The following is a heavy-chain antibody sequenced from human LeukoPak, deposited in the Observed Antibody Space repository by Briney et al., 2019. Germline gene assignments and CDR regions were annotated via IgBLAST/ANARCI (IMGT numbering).Heavy chain of an antibody. D-gene: IGHD4-17*01. Sequence: GESLKISCKASGYSFTTYWLGWVRQMPGKGLAWMGIIYPAASDPRYSPSFQGQVTISADKSISSAYLQWSRLKASNTAMYYCARRNYGDSGFDYWGQGTLVTVSS. J-gene: IGHJ4*02. CDR2: IYPAASDP. V-gene: IGHV5-51*01. CDR3: ARRNYGDSGFDY. CDR1: GYSFTTYW.